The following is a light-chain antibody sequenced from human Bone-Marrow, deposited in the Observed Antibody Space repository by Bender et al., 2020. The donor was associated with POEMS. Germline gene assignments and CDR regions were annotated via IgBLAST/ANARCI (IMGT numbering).Light chain of an antibody. J-gene: IGLJ2*01. Sequence: QSALTQPRSVSGSPGQSVTLSCTGTSSDVGGYNYVSWYQQHPGKAPKLVIYEGSQRPSGVPDRFSGSKSGNTASLTVSGLQAEDEADYYCCSYTGSNSLLFGGGTKLTVL. CDR3: CSYTGSNSLL. CDR2: EGS. V-gene: IGLV2-11*01. CDR1: SSDVGGYNY.